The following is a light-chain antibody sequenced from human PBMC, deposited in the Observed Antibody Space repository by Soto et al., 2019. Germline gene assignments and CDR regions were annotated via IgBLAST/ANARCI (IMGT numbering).Light chain of an antibody. J-gene: IGKJ1*01. CDR2: KVF. V-gene: IGKV2-30*01. CDR1: QSLVYSNGNTY. Sequence: EVVVTQSPLSLHVTLGQPASISCRSSQSLVYSNGNTYLAWFQQRPGQSPRRLIYKVFIRDSEVPDRYSGSELGTEFTLTISRVEAEDVGVYYCMQGTLWHRTFGQGTKMEIK. CDR3: MQGTLWHRT.